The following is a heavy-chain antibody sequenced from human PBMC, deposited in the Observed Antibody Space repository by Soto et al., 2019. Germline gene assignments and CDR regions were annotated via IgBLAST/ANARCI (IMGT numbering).Heavy chain of an antibody. CDR1: GYTFISYG. V-gene: IGHV1-18*01. D-gene: IGHD3-22*01. Sequence: QVQLVQSGAEVKRPGASVKVSCKASGYTFISYGISWVRQAPGQGLERMGWSSAYNGNTNTAQKFQGRVTMTTDTSTSTAYMELGSPRSDDTAVYYCARDAPTYYYDSSGRQYFQRWCQGTLVTVSS. CDR2: SSAYNGNT. J-gene: IGHJ1*01. CDR3: ARDAPTYYYDSSGRQYFQR.